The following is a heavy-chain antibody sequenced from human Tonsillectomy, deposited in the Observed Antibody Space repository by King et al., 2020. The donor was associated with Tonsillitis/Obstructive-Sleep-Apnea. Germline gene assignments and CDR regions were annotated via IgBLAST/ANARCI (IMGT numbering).Heavy chain of an antibody. CDR1: GFTFSSYW. CDR2: IKQDGSEK. CDR3: ARDREYGGYDPGINWFDP. V-gene: IGHV3-7*04. D-gene: IGHD5-12*01. Sequence: VQLVESGGGLVQPGGSLRLSCAASGFTFSSYWMSWVRQAPGKGLEWVANIKQDGSEKYYVDSVKGRFTISRDNAKNSLYLQMNSLRAEDTAVYYCARDREYGGYDPGINWFDPWGQGTLVTVSS. J-gene: IGHJ5*02.